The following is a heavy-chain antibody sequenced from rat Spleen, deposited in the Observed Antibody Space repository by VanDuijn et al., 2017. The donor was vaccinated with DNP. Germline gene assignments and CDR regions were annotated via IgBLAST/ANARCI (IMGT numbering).Heavy chain of an antibody. Sequence: QVQLKESGPGLVQPSQTLSLTCTVSGFSLTDYNVHWVRQPPGKGLEWMGRIRSGGSTDYNSALKSRLSISRDTSKSQVFFKMNSLQTEDTAIYFCTRAVVDWGLGTLVTVSS. D-gene: IGHD1-1*01. V-gene: IGHV2-19*01. J-gene: IGHJ3*01. CDR3: TRAVVD. CDR2: IRSGGST. CDR1: GFSLTDYN.